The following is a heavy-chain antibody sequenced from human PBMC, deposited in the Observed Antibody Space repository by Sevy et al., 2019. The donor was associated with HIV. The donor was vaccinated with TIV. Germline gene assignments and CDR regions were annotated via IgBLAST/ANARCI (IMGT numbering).Heavy chain of an antibody. V-gene: IGHV4-38-2*01. CDR3: AGSWGRLNYFDY. CDR1: GYSISSGYY. CDR2: IYHSGST. D-gene: IGHD7-27*01. Sequence: SETLSLTCAVSGYSISSGYYWCWIRQPPGKGLEWIGSIYHSGSTYYNPSLKSRVTTTADTSKNQFSLKLGSVTAADTAVYYCAGSWGRLNYFDYWGQGTLVTVSS. J-gene: IGHJ4*02.